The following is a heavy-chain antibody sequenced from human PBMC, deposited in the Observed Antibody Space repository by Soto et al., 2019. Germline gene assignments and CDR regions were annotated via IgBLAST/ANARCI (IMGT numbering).Heavy chain of an antibody. CDR2: IYYSGSS. Sequence: KTSETLSLTCTVSGGSITSSEYYWAWIRQPPGKGLQFVGTIYYSGSSYSNPSLKSRLSMSVDTSKNQFSLTMKSVTAADTGVYYCARDKADKDCTSTSCFSPLDCWGQGTLVTVSS. D-gene: IGHD2-2*01. J-gene: IGHJ4*02. V-gene: IGHV4-39*02. CDR1: GGSITSSEYY. CDR3: ARDKADKDCTSTSCFSPLDC.